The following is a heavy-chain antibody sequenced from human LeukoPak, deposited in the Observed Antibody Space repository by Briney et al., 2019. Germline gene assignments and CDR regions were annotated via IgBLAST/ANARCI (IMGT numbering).Heavy chain of an antibody. Sequence: SETMSLTCTVSGGSISSYYWSWIRQPPCKGLEWIGYIYYSGSTNYNPSLKSRVTISVDTSKNQFSLKLSSVTAADTAVYYCAREGECSGGSCYPNDAFDIWGQGTMVTVSS. D-gene: IGHD2-15*01. CDR1: GGSISSYY. CDR2: IYYSGST. V-gene: IGHV4-59*01. CDR3: AREGECSGGSCYPNDAFDI. J-gene: IGHJ3*02.